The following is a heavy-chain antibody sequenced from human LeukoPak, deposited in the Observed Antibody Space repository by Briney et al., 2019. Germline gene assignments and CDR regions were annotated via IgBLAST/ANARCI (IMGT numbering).Heavy chain of an antibody. CDR2: ISAYNGNT. Sequence: ASVKVSCKASGYTFTSYGISWVRQAPGQGLEWMGWISAYNGNTNYAQKLQGRVTMTTDTSTSTAYMELRSLRSDDTAADYCARGGIPRKYLVATIHYYYYYLDVWGKGTTVTVSS. CDR3: ARGGIPRKYLVATIHYYYYYLDV. D-gene: IGHD5-12*01. CDR1: GYTFTSYG. V-gene: IGHV1-18*01. J-gene: IGHJ6*03.